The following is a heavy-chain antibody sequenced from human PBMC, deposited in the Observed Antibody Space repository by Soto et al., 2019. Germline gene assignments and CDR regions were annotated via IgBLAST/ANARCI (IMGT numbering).Heavy chain of an antibody. V-gene: IGHV3-53*01. CDR1: GFTVGNNY. CDR3: AKDGRGSGSHYNSFGY. CDR2: IYSTGTT. Sequence: EVQLVESGGGLIQPGGSLKLSCAASGFTVGNNYMSWVRQAPGKGLEWVSLIYSTGTTKYADSVKGRFTVSRDNAKDTLYLKMNSLRAGDSAVYYCAKDGRGSGSHYNSFGYWGQGTVVTVSS. J-gene: IGHJ4*02. D-gene: IGHD3-10*01.